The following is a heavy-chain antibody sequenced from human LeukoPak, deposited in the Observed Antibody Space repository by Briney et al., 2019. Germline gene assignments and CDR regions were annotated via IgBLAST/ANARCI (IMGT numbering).Heavy chain of an antibody. V-gene: IGHV4-59*01. CDR2: IYYSGST. J-gene: IGHJ4*02. Sequence: SETLSLTCTVSGGSISSYYWSWIRQPPGKGLEWIGYIYYSGSTNYNPSLKSRVTISVDTSKNQFSLKLSSVTAADTAVYYCARGSTVPLFGYWGQGTLVTVSS. CDR3: ARGSTVPLFGY. CDR1: GGSISSYY. D-gene: IGHD3-3*01.